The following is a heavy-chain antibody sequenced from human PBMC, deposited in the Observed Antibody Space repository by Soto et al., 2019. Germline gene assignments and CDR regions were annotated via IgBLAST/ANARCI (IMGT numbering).Heavy chain of an antibody. Sequence: PSETLSLTCTVSGGSISSSSYYWGWIRQPPGKGLEWIGSIYYSGSTYYNPSLKSRVTISVDTSKNQFSLKLSSVTAADTAVYYCARHGGGIAVAGTMLEDAFDIWGQGTMVTVSS. V-gene: IGHV4-39*01. D-gene: IGHD6-19*01. CDR2: IYYSGST. CDR1: GGSISSSSYY. CDR3: ARHGGGIAVAGTMLEDAFDI. J-gene: IGHJ3*02.